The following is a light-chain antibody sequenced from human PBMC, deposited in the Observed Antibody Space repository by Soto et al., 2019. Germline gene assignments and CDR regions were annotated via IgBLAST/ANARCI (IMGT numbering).Light chain of an antibody. CDR2: EVS. CDR1: SSDVGGGYNY. Sequence: QSALTQPPSAPGSPGQSVTISCTGTSSDVGGGYNYVSWYQHHPGKVPKLMIYEVSKRPSGVPDRFYGSKSGNTASLTVSGLQAEDEADYFCSSYAGNNNLIFGGGTKVTVL. J-gene: IGLJ2*01. V-gene: IGLV2-8*01. CDR3: SSYAGNNNLI.